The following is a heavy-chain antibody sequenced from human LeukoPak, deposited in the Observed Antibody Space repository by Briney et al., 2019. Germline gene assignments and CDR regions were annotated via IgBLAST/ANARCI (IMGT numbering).Heavy chain of an antibody. V-gene: IGHV3-23*01. J-gene: IGHJ4*02. D-gene: IGHD4-17*01. CDR3: AGGLDYGDYAFDY. Sequence: GSLRLSCAASGFTFSSYAMSWVRQAPGKGLEWVSAISGSGGSTYYADSVKGRFTISRDNSKNTLYLQMNSLRAEDTAVYYCAGGLDYGDYAFDYWGQGTLVTVSS. CDR2: ISGSGGST. CDR1: GFTFSSYA.